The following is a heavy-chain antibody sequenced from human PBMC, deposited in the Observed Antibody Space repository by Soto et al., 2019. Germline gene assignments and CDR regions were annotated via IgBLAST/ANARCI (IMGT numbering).Heavy chain of an antibody. CDR2: ISAYNGNT. J-gene: IGHJ5*02. Sequence: ASVKVSCKASGYTFTSYGISWVRQAPGQGLEWMGWISAYNGNTNYAQKLQGRVTMTTDTSTSTAYMELRSLRSDDTAVYYCARDGGYCSGGSCYSSDRWFDPWGQGTLVTSPQ. D-gene: IGHD2-15*01. CDR3: ARDGGYCSGGSCYSSDRWFDP. CDR1: GYTFTSYG. V-gene: IGHV1-18*01.